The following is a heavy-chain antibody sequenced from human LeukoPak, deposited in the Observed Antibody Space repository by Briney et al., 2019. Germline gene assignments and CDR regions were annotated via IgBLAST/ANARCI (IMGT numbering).Heavy chain of an antibody. CDR1: GFTFSSYA. Sequence: GGSLRLSCVVSGFTFSSYAMSWVRQAPGKGLEWVSAITGSGGSTYYADSVKGRFTISRDNSKNTLYLQMNSLRVEDTAVYYCAKDLPITMIVVPGAAFDIWGQGTMVTVSS. CDR3: AKDLPITMIVVPGAAFDI. J-gene: IGHJ3*02. V-gene: IGHV3-23*01. CDR2: ITGSGGST. D-gene: IGHD3-22*01.